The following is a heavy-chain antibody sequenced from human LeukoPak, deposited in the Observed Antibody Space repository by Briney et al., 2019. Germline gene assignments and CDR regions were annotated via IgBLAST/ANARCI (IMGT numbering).Heavy chain of an antibody. V-gene: IGHV3-53*01. CDR1: GFTVIDDY. CDR2: IYSGSSA. Sequence: GGSLRLSCAASGFTVIDDYMTWVRQAPGKGLEWVSVIYSGSSAYYADSVKGRFTISRDNSKNTLYLQMNSLRAEDTAVYYCAKDRYSGSAQSYFDYWGQGTLVTVSS. J-gene: IGHJ4*02. CDR3: AKDRYSGSAQSYFDY. D-gene: IGHD1-26*01.